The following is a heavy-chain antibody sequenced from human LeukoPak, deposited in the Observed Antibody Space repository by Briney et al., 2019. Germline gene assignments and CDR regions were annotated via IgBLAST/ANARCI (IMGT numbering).Heavy chain of an antibody. CDR1: GFTFNSYS. J-gene: IGHJ4*02. Sequence: GGSLRLSCAASGFTFNSYSMNWVRQAPGKGLEWVSYISTSGSTIYYADSVKGRFTISRDNAKNSPYLQMSSLRDEDTAVYYCARDFRDYRDYVAYFDSWGQGTLVTVSS. D-gene: IGHD4-17*01. CDR2: ISTSGSTI. V-gene: IGHV3-48*02. CDR3: ARDFRDYRDYVAYFDS.